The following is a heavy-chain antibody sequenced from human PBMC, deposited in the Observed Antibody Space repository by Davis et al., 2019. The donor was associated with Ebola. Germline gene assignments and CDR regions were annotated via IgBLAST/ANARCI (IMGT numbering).Heavy chain of an antibody. CDR2: INHSGST. D-gene: IGHD2-21*02. J-gene: IGHJ4*02. CDR3: ARGQLTSNIVVVTASHFDS. Sequence: SETLSLTCAVYGGSFSAYYWSWIRQPPGKGLEWIGEINHSGSTNYNPSLKSRVTISVDTSKNQFSLKLNSVTAADTAVYYCARGQLTSNIVVVTASHFDSWDQGTLVIVSS. CDR1: GGSFSAYY. V-gene: IGHV4-34*01.